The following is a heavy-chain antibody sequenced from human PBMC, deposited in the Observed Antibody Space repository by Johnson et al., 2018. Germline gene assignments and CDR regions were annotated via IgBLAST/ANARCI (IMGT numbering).Heavy chain of an antibody. CDR3: AKDKVTGGTYAEPRGSYYYYYYMDV. J-gene: IGHJ6*03. Sequence: VQLLESGGGLVQPGRSLRLSCAASGFTFDDYAMHWVRQAPGKGLEWVSGISWNSGTIAYADSVKGRFTISRDNAKNSLYLQMNSLRAEDTALYYCAKDKVTGGTYAEPRGSYYYYYYMDVWGKGTTVTVSS. D-gene: IGHD1-26*01. V-gene: IGHV3-9*01. CDR2: ISWNSGTI. CDR1: GFTFDDYA.